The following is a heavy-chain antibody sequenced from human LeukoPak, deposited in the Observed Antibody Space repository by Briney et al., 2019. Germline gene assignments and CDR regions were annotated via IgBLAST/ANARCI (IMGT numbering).Heavy chain of an antibody. CDR3: AKDLRHDGSGYYPGY. Sequence: GGSLRLSCAASGFTFDDYAMHWVRQAPGKGLEWVSLISWDGGSTYYADSVKGRFTISRDNSKNSLYLQMNSLRAEDTALYYCAKDLRHDGSGYYPGYWGQGTLVTVSS. CDR2: ISWDGGST. D-gene: IGHD3-22*01. CDR1: GFTFDDYA. V-gene: IGHV3-43D*03. J-gene: IGHJ4*02.